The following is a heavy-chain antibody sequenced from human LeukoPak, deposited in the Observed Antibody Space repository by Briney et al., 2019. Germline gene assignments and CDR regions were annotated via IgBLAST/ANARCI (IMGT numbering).Heavy chain of an antibody. CDR1: SGSMTDSC. Sequence: SETLSLTCSVSSGSMTDSCWSWFRQAPGKGFEWLGFIYPDGRIEYSPSLRSRVTFSVATSKLEATVRLSSVTASDTAVYYYTREGYDRSGYFLDLWGQGTLVTVSS. D-gene: IGHD3-22*01. CDR3: TREGYDRSGYFLDL. J-gene: IGHJ5*02. CDR2: IYPDGRI. V-gene: IGHV4-59*12.